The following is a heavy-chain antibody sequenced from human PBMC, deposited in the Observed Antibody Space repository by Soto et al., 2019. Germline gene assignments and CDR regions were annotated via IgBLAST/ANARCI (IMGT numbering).Heavy chain of an antibody. CDR2: ISPYNDYT. J-gene: IGHJ6*02. V-gene: IGHV1-18*01. D-gene: IGHD3-16*01. CDR3: ARGGYYDNSWGKLSHYGLDV. Sequence: QVQLAQSANEVKKPGASVRVSCKAAGYTFIRYSIAWVRQAPGQGLEWMGWISPYNDYTVYAQKFQGRVSMTADTSTRTVYMNLRGLKSDDTAVYYCARGGYYDNSWGKLSHYGLDVWGQGTSVSVCS. CDR1: GYTFIRYS.